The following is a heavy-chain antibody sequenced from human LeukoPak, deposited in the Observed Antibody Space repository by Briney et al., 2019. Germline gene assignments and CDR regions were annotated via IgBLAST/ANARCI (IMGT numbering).Heavy chain of an antibody. J-gene: IGHJ5*02. CDR1: GFTFSSYS. D-gene: IGHD3-22*01. CDR3: ARDPSGYYDSRMNWFDP. CDR2: ISSSSSYI. Sequence: GGSLRLSCAVSGFTFSSYSMNWVRQAPGKGLEWVSSISSSSSYIYYADSVKGRFTISRDNAKNSLYLQMNSLRAEDTAVYYCARDPSGYYDSRMNWFDPWGQGTLVTVSS. V-gene: IGHV3-21*01.